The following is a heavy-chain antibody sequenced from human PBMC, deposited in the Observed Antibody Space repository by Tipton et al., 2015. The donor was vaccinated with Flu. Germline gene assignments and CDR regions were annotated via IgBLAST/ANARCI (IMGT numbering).Heavy chain of an antibody. J-gene: IGHJ4*02. D-gene: IGHD6-19*01. CDR2: IHKTGST. V-gene: IGHV4-61*01. CDR1: GASVSRGSYY. Sequence: LRLSCTVSGASVSRGSYYWTWIRQPPGKGLEWIGNIHKTGSTYFNPSLRSRVTISVDTSKNQFSLRLTSVTAADTAVYYCARGSDNANVYLDYWGRGTLVTVSS. CDR3: ARGSDNANVYLDY.